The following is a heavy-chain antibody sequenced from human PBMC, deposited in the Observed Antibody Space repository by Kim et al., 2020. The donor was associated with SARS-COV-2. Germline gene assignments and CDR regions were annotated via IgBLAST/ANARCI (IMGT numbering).Heavy chain of an antibody. CDR1: GFTFSSYG. CDR3: ARDFMLSDFGKGIAAAVTQNYYGMDV. Sequence: GGSPRLSCAASGFTFSSYGMHWVRQAPGKGLEWVAVISYDGSNKYYADSVKGRFTISRDNSKNTLYLQMNSLRAEDTAVYYCARDFMLSDFGKGIAAAVTQNYYGMDVWGQGTTVTVS. J-gene: IGHJ6*02. CDR2: ISYDGSNK. D-gene: IGHD6-13*01. V-gene: IGHV3-33*05.